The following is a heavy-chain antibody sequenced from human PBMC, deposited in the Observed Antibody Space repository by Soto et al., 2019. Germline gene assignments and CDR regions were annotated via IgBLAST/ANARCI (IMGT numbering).Heavy chain of an antibody. V-gene: IGHV3-48*02. D-gene: IGHD6-6*01. CDR3: ARFAGDSSSYWFDP. J-gene: IGHJ5*02. Sequence: EVQLVESGGGLVQPGGSLRLSCAASGFTFSSYSMNWVRQAPGKGLEWVSYISSSSSTIYYADSVKGRFTISRDNAKNSLYLQMNSLRDEDTAVYYCARFAGDSSSYWFDPWGQGTLVTVSS. CDR2: ISSSSSTI. CDR1: GFTFSSYS.